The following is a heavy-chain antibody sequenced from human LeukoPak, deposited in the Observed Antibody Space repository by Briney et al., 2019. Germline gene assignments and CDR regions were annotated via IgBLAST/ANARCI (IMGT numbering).Heavy chain of an antibody. Sequence: GGSLRLSCAASGFTFSSYGMHWVRQAPGKGLEWVAVVWYDGSNKYYADSVKGRFTISRDNSKNTLYLLMNSLRAEDMAVYYCARDHTARPPYYFDYWGQGTLVTVSS. CDR2: VWYDGSNK. CDR3: ARDHTARPPYYFDY. J-gene: IGHJ4*02. D-gene: IGHD6-6*01. V-gene: IGHV3-33*01. CDR1: GFTFSSYG.